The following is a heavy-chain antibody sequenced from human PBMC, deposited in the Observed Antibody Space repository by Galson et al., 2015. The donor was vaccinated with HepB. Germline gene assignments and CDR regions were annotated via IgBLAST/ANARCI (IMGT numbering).Heavy chain of an antibody. Sequence: SLRLSCAASGFTFSKYWMYWVRQAPGKGLVWVSRINSDGSNTTYADSVKGRFTVSRDNAKNTLYLQMNSLRVEDTAVYYCASLVAYYYFGMDVWGEGTTVTVSS. V-gene: IGHV3-74*01. J-gene: IGHJ6*04. CDR2: INSDGSNT. CDR1: GFTFSKYW. D-gene: IGHD2-15*01. CDR3: ASLVAYYYFGMDV.